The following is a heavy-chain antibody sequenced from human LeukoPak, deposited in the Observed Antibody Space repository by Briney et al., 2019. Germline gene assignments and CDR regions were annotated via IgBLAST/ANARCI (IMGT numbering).Heavy chain of an antibody. CDR1: GFTVSSSY. CDR2: LYSGGSI. D-gene: IGHD6-13*01. V-gene: IGHV3-66*01. Sequence: GGSLRLSCAGSGFTVSSSYMSWVRQAPGKGLEWVSVLYSGGSIFYADSVKGRFTISRDISKNMLYLQMNSLRADDTAVYYCARGAISSWYEDWGQGTLVTASS. J-gene: IGHJ4*02. CDR3: ARGAISSWYED.